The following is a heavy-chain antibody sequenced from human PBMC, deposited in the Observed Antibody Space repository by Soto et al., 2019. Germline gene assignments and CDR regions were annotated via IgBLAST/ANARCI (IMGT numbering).Heavy chain of an antibody. CDR1: GFSLSTSGVG. Sequence: QITLKESGPTLVKPTQTLTLTCTFSGFSLSTSGVGVGWIRQPPGKALEWLALIYWDDDKRYSPSLKSRLTITKHTSKDQLVLTMTNMDPVDTATYYGAHRPPYCSGGSSYTGFDYWGQGTLVTDSS. J-gene: IGHJ4*02. CDR2: IYWDDDK. D-gene: IGHD2-15*01. CDR3: AHRPPYCSGGSSYTGFDY. V-gene: IGHV2-5*02.